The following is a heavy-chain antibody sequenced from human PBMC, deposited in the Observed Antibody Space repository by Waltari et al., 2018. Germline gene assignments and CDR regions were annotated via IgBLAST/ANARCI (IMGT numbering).Heavy chain of an antibody. CDR3: ARGASPWLAFEI. J-gene: IGHJ3*02. V-gene: IGHV4-59*08. Sequence: QVQLRESGPGLAKSSGTLSIPCGVSGVSLTNYCWNWIRQPPGKPLEWIGYIYHNGSTQYTPSLKSRVTMSVDSSKNQFSLRLKSVIAADTAVYYCARGASPWLAFEIWGQGTLVTVSS. D-gene: IGHD6-19*01. CDR1: GVSLTNYC. CDR2: IYHNGST.